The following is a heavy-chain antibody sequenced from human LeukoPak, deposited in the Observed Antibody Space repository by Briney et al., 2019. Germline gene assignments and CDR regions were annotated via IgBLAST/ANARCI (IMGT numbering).Heavy chain of an antibody. Sequence: ASETLSLTCAVSGGSIDSGGYSWTWIRQPPGKGLEWIGYIYHSGSSYYNPSLKSRVTISVDGSKTQFSLKLYSVTAADTAVYYCARGVEEWARLGTYFDYWGQGSLVTVSS. CDR3: ARGVEEWARLGTYFDY. J-gene: IGHJ4*02. D-gene: IGHD1-14*01. CDR1: GGSIDSGGYS. V-gene: IGHV4-30-2*01. CDR2: IYHSGSS.